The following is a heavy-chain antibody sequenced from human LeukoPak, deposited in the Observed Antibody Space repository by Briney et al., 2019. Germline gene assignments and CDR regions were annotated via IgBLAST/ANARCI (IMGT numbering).Heavy chain of an antibody. CDR1: GGSISSGDYY. CDR2: IYYSGTT. J-gene: IGHJ4*02. CDR3: ARHRVPAALEWDY. V-gene: IGHV4-30-4*01. D-gene: IGHD3-3*01. Sequence: SETLSLTCTVSGGSISSGDYYWSWIRQPPGKGLEWIGYIYYSGTTYYNPSLKSRVSISVDTSKNQFSLKLSSVTAADTAVYYCARHRVPAALEWDYWGQGTLVTVSS.